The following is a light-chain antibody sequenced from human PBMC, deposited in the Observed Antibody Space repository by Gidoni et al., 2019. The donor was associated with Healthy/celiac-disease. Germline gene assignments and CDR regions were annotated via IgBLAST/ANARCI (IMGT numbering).Light chain of an antibody. J-gene: IGKJ3*01. CDR3: QQSYSTLFT. CDR1: QSISSY. Sequence: IQMTQSPSSLSASVGDRVTLTCRASQSISSYLNWYQQKPGKAPKLLIYAASSLQSGVPSRFSGSGSGTDFTLTISSLQPEDFATYYCQQSYSTLFTFGPXTKVDIK. CDR2: AAS. V-gene: IGKV1-39*01.